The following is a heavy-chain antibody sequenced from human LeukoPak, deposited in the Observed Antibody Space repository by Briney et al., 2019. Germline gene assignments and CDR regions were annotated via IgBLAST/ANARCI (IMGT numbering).Heavy chain of an antibody. V-gene: IGHV4-4*07. CDR1: GGSISSYY. D-gene: IGHD6-19*01. Sequence: SETLSLTCTVSGGSISSYYWSWIRQPAGKGLEWIGRIYTSGSTNYNPSLRSRVTMSVDTSKNQFSLKLSSVTAADTAVYYCASMEVAGTGRDYWGQGTLVTVSS. J-gene: IGHJ4*02. CDR3: ASMEVAGTGRDY. CDR2: IYTSGST.